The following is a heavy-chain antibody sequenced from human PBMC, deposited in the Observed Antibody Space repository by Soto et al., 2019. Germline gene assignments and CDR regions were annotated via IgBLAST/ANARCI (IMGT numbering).Heavy chain of an antibody. V-gene: IGHV4-30-4*01. CDR3: ARGRVPDWFDP. D-gene: IGHD3-10*02. CDR2: IYYSGST. Sequence: SETLSLTCTVSGGSTSSGDYYWSWIRQPPGKGLEWIGYIYYSGSTYYNPSLKSRVTISVDTSKNQFSLKLSSVTAADTAVYYCARGRVPDWFDPWGQGTLVTVSS. CDR1: GGSTSSGDYY. J-gene: IGHJ5*02.